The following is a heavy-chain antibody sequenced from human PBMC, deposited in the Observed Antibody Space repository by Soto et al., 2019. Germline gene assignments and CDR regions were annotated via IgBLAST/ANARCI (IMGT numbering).Heavy chain of an antibody. V-gene: IGHV3-30-3*01. CDR2: ISYDGSNK. Sequence: GGSLRLSCAASGFTFSSYAMHWVRQAPGKGLEWVSVISYDGSNKYYADSVKGRITISRDNSKNTLYLLMNSLRAEDTAVYYCARESRSFDPWGQGTLVTVSS. J-gene: IGHJ5*02. CDR3: ARESRSFDP. CDR1: GFTFSSYA.